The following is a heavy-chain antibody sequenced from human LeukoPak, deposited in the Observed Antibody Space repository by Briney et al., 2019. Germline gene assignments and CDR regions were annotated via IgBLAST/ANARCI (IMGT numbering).Heavy chain of an antibody. CDR3: ARQGQHLPTWYLDL. D-gene: IGHD6-13*01. Sequence: GKSLKISCQGSGYSFPSYWIGWVRQMPGKGLEWMGILYPGDSDTRYTPSFQGQVTISSDKSISTAYLQWTNLKASATAMYYCARQGQHLPTWYLDLWGRGTLVTVSS. CDR1: GYSFPSYW. J-gene: IGHJ2*01. V-gene: IGHV5-51*01. CDR2: LYPGDSDT.